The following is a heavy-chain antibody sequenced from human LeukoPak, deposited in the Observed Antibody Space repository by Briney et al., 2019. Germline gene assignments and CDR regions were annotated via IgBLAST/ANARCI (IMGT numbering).Heavy chain of an antibody. V-gene: IGHV3-15*01. CDR2: IKSKTDGGTI. CDR3: TRAADFDY. D-gene: IGHD6-25*01. CDR1: GFTFSGYF. J-gene: IGHJ4*02. Sequence: GGSLRLSCAASGFTFSGYFMTWVRQAPGKGLEWVGRIKSKTDGGTIDYAAPVKGRFTISRDDSKNTVYLQMNSLKTEDTGVYYCTRAADFDYWGQGTLVTVSS.